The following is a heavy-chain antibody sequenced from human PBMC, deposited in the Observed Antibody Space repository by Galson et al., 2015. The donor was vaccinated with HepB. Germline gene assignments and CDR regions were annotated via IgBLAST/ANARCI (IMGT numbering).Heavy chain of an antibody. V-gene: IGHV3-23*01. J-gene: IGHJ5*02. CDR1: GFGFSNYG. CDR3: AKEPGWGLLRGVWFDP. D-gene: IGHD2-21*02. Sequence: SLRLSCAASGFGFSNYGMNWVRQAPGQGLEWVSTISGSGATTYYADSVKGRYTVSRDNSKSTLFLLIDGLRGEDTAVYFCAKEPGWGLLRGVWFDPWGQGTLVTVSS. CDR2: ISGSGATT.